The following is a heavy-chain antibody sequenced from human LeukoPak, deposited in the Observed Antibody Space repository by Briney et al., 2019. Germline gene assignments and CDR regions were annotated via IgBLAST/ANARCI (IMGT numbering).Heavy chain of an antibody. D-gene: IGHD3-22*01. CDR1: GFTFSSYA. Sequence: GSLRLSCAASGFTFSSYAMSWVRQAPGKGLEWVSVISGSGGSTYYADSVKGRFTISRDNSKNTLSLQMHSLRAGDTAVYYCAKDRGHYYTYDYWGQGTLVTVSS. CDR3: AKDRGHYYTYDY. J-gene: IGHJ4*02. CDR2: ISGSGGST. V-gene: IGHV3-23*01.